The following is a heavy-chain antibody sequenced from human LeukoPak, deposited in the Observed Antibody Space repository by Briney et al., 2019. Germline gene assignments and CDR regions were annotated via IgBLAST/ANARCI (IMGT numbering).Heavy chain of an antibody. CDR2: IIPIFGTA. CDR1: GGTFSSYA. CDR3: ARDFERGSSSPFDP. D-gene: IGHD6-6*01. V-gene: IGHV1-69*13. Sequence: GASVKVSCKASGGTFSSYAISWVRQAPGQGLEWMGGIIPIFGTANYAQKFQGRVTITADESTSTAYMELSSLRSEDTAVYYCARDFERGSSSPFDPWGQGTLVTVSS. J-gene: IGHJ5*02.